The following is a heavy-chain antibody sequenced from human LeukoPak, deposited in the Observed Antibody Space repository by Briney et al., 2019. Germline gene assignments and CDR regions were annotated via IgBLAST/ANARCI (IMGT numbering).Heavy chain of an antibody. D-gene: IGHD3-3*01. V-gene: IGHV3-30*02. J-gene: IGHJ4*02. CDR3: AKDHSRITIFGVGPVDFDY. CDR1: GFTFSSYG. CDR2: IRYDGNNK. Sequence: GGSLRLSCAASGFTFSSYGMHWVRQAPGKGLEWVAFIRYDGNNKYYADSVKGRFTISRDNSKNTLYLQMNSLRAEDTAVYYCAKDHSRITIFGVGPVDFDYWGQGTLVTVSS.